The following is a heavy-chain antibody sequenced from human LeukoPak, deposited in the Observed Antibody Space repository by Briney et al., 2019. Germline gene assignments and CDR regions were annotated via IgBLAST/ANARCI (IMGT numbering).Heavy chain of an antibody. D-gene: IGHD2-8*01. CDR1: GFTFDDYA. CDR2: ISGDGGST. V-gene: IGHV3-43*02. Sequence: GGSLRLSCAASGFTFDDYAMHWVRQAPGKGLEWVSLISGDGGSTYYADSVKGRFTISRDNSKNSLYLQMNSLRTEDTALYYCAKGPCTNGVCYAYYFDYWGQEPWSPSPQ. J-gene: IGHJ4*01. CDR3: AKGPCTNGVCYAYYFDY.